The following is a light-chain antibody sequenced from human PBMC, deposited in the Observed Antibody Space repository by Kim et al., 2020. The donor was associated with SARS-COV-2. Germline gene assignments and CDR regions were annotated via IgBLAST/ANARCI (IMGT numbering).Light chain of an antibody. CDR2: YNS. Sequence: PGGPASIDCGGDSIGRESVHWYQQRPGQAPVLIIYYNSDRPSGISERFSGSNFGNTATLTISRVEAGDEADYFCQVWHSASDQYVFGTGTKVTVL. CDR1: SIGRES. CDR3: QVWHSASDQYV. J-gene: IGLJ1*01. V-gene: IGLV3-21*04.